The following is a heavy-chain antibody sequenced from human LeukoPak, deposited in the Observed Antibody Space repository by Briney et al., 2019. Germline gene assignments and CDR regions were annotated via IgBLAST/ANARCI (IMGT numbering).Heavy chain of an antibody. CDR2: MNPNSGNT. V-gene: IGHV1-8*03. J-gene: IGHJ3*02. D-gene: IGHD3-10*01. CDR3: ATYYGSGSYYDDAFDI. CDR1: GYTFTSYD. Sequence: ASVKVSCKASGYTFTSYDINWVRQATGQGLEWMGWMNPNSGNTGYAQKFQGRVTITRNTSISTAYMELSSLRSEDTAVYYCATYYGSGSYYDDAFDIWGQGTMVTVSS.